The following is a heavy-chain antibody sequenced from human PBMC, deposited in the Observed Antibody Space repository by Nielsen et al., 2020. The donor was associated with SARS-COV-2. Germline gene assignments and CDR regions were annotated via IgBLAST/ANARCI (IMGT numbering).Heavy chain of an antibody. D-gene: IGHD3-9*01. J-gene: IGHJ6*02. CDR3: ATVTGSPKTAYDILTGSLAYYGMDV. CDR1: GYTITELS. CDR2: FDPEDGET. Sequence: ASVKVSCKASGYTITELSMHWVRQDPGKGLEWMGGFDPEDGETIYAQKFQGRVTMTEDTSTDTAYMELNSLRSEDTAVYYCATVTGSPKTAYDILTGSLAYYGMDVWGQGTTVTVSS. V-gene: IGHV1-24*01.